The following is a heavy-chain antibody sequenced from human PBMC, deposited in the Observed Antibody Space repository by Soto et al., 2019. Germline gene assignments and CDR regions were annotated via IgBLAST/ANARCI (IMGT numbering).Heavy chain of an antibody. CDR3: ARGDLTAGHGSYGYFVY. V-gene: IGHV1-18*01. J-gene: IGHJ4*02. CDR1: GYTFNSYG. CDR2: ISAYDGNA. Sequence: QVQLLQSGAAVKEPGASVKVSCRASGYTFNSYGISWVRQAPGQGLEWMAWISAYDGNANYAQRLKGRVTLTTDTSPSTAYMQLRSLRSEDTAVYYCARGDLTAGHGSYGYFVYWGQGTLVTFSS. D-gene: IGHD4-17*01.